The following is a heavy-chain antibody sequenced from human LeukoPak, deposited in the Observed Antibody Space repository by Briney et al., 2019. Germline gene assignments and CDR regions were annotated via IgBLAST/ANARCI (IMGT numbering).Heavy chain of an antibody. CDR2: ISWNSGSI. Sequence: GGSLRLSCAASGFTFDDYAMHWVRQAPGKGLEWVSGISWNSGSIGYADSVKGRFTISRDNAKNTLYLQMNSLRAEDTAVNYCARVDYDFWSGAPSHDYWGQGTLVTVSS. CDR3: ARVDYDFWSGAPSHDY. J-gene: IGHJ4*02. V-gene: IGHV3-9*01. CDR1: GFTFDDYA. D-gene: IGHD3-3*01.